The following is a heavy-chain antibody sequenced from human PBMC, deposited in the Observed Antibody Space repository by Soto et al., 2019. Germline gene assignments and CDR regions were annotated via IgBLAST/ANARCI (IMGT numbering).Heavy chain of an antibody. CDR1: GGSISSYY. Sequence: QVQLQESGPGLVKPSETLSLTCTVSGGSISSYYWSWIRQPPGKGLEWIGYIYYSGSTNYNPSLKSRVTISVDTSKNQFSLKLSSVTAADTAVYYCARALYCSGGSCFLIGVDQTYWYFDLWGRGTLVTVSS. D-gene: IGHD2-15*01. CDR3: ARALYCSGGSCFLIGVDQTYWYFDL. J-gene: IGHJ2*01. V-gene: IGHV4-59*01. CDR2: IYYSGST.